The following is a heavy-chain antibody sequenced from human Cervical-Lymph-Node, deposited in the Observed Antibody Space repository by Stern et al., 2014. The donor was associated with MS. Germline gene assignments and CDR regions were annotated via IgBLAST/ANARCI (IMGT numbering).Heavy chain of an antibody. CDR2: IYYSGST. D-gene: IGHD3-22*01. CDR1: GGSITRGDEY. V-gene: IGHV4-30-4*01. J-gene: IGHJ5*02. CDR3: ARAPIDYDSSGYQGFDP. Sequence: VQLLESGPGLVKPSQTLSLTCTVSGGSITRGDEYWSWIRQPPGKGLEWIGYIYYSGSTYYNPSLKSRLTISIDTSKKQFSLKLNSVTAADTAVYYCARAPIDYDSSGYQGFDPWGQGTLVTVSS.